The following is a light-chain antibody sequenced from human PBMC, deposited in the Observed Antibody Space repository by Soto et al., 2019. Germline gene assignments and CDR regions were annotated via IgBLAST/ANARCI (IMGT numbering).Light chain of an antibody. V-gene: IGKV1-12*01. CDR3: QQANTFALT. Sequence: DIQMTQSPSSVSASVGDRVTITCRASQDISRWLAWYQQKPGKAPNLLIYSASSLYSGVPSRFSGSVSGTDFTLTISSLQPEDFATYYCQQANTFALTFGGGTRVEIK. CDR1: QDISRW. CDR2: SAS. J-gene: IGKJ4*01.